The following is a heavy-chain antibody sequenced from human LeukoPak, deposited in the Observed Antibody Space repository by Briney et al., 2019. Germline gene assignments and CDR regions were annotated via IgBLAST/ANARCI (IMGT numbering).Heavy chain of an antibody. D-gene: IGHD1-26*01. Sequence: GGSLRLSCAASGFTFSSYAMSWVRQAPGKGLEWVSAISGSGGSTYYADSVKGRFTISRDNSKNTLYLQMNSLRAEDTAVYYCARAGSGSYYFDYWGQGTLVTVSS. CDR1: GFTFSSYA. J-gene: IGHJ4*02. CDR2: ISGSGGST. CDR3: ARAGSGSYYFDY. V-gene: IGHV3-23*01.